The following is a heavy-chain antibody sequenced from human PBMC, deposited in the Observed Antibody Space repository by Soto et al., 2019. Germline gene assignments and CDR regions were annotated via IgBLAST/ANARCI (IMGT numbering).Heavy chain of an antibody. CDR2: ISGSGGST. CDR1: GFTFSSYA. D-gene: IGHD3-22*01. V-gene: IGHV3-23*01. Sequence: GGSLRLSCAASGFTFSSYAMSWVRQAPGKGLEWVSAISGSGGSTYYADSVKGRFTISRDNSKNTLYLQMNSLRAEDTAVYYCAKAKGRYYYDSSGYFDYWGQGTLVTVSS. CDR3: AKAKGRYYYDSSGYFDY. J-gene: IGHJ4*02.